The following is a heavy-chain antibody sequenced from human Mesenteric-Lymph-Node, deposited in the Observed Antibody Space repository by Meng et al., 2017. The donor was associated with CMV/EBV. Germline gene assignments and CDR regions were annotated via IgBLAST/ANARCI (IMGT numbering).Heavy chain of an antibody. CDR2: VFHGGRT. J-gene: IGHJ5*02. CDR3: ARGRWFRNSGYFACWFDP. Sequence: GSLRLSCTVSDYSISTDYCWGWIRQPPGEGLEWIGSVFHGGRTYSNPSLKGRATVSIDTSKNQFSLHLSSVTAADTAVYYCARGRWFRNSGYFACWFDPWGQGTLVTSPQ. V-gene: IGHV4-38-2*02. CDR1: DYSISTDYC. D-gene: IGHD3-22*01.